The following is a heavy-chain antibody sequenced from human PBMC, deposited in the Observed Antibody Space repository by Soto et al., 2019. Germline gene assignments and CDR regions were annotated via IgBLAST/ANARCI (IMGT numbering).Heavy chain of an antibody. J-gene: IGHJ6*03. Sequence: GGSLRLSCAASGFTFSSYGMHWVRQAPGKGLEWVAVISYDGSNKYYADSVKGRFTISRDNSKNTLYLQMNSLRAEDTAVYYCAKNRMTTVTRNYMDVWGKGTTVTVSS. CDR2: ISYDGSNK. D-gene: IGHD4-17*01. CDR3: AKNRMTTVTRNYMDV. CDR1: GFTFSSYG. V-gene: IGHV3-30*18.